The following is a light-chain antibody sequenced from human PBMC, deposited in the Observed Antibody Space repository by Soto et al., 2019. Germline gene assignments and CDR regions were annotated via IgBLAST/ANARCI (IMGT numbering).Light chain of an antibody. Sequence: DIALTQSPATLSLSPGERATLSCRASQSISRYLAWYQQKPGQAPRLLIYDASNRATGIPARFSGSGSGTDFTLTISSLEPEDFAVYYCQQRGNWPSFGGGTKVDIK. CDR3: QQRGNWPS. CDR1: QSISRY. V-gene: IGKV3-11*01. J-gene: IGKJ4*01. CDR2: DAS.